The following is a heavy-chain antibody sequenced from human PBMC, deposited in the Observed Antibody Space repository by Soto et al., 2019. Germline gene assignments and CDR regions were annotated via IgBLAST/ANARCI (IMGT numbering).Heavy chain of an antibody. Sequence: SVKVSCKASGGTFSSYAISWVRQAPGQGLEWMGGIIPIFGTANYAQKFQGRVTITADESTSTAYMELSSLRSEDTAVYYCARSAYIVLMVYAIGAAFDIWGQGTMVTVSS. D-gene: IGHD2-8*01. J-gene: IGHJ3*02. CDR1: GGTFSSYA. V-gene: IGHV1-69*13. CDR3: ARSAYIVLMVYAIGAAFDI. CDR2: IIPIFGTA.